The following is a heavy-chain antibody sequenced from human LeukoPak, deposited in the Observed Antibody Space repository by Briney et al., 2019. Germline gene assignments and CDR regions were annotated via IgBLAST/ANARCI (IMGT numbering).Heavy chain of an antibody. J-gene: IGHJ5*02. V-gene: IGHV4-34*01. CDR1: GGSFSGYY. Sequence: SETLSLTCAVYGGSFSGYYWSWIRQPPGKGLEWIGEINHSGSTNYNPSLKSRVTISVDTSKNQFSLKLSSVTAADTAVYYCARHPLVPAAWEGDWFDPWGQGTLVTVSS. D-gene: IGHD2-2*01. CDR2: INHSGST. CDR3: ARHPLVPAAWEGDWFDP.